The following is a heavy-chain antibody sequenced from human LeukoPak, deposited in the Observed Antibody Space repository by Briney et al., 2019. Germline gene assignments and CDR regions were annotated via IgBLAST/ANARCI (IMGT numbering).Heavy chain of an antibody. CDR2: ISYTGST. CDR3: ARDDYRGVTNFDP. CDR1: GGSISPYF. J-gene: IGHJ5*02. D-gene: IGHD3-10*01. V-gene: IGHV4-59*01. Sequence: PSETLSLTCTVSGGSISPYFWSWMRQTPGKGLEWIGYISYTGSTNYNPALKSRVTISVDTSKNQFSLRLTSVTAADTAVYYCARDDYRGVTNFDPWGQGTLVTVSS.